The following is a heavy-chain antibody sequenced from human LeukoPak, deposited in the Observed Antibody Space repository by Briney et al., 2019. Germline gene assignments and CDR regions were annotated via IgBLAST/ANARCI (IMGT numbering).Heavy chain of an antibody. Sequence: GGSLRLSCAASGFTFSSYAMHWVRQAPGKGLEWVAVISYDGSNKYYADSVKGRFTISRDNSKNTLYLQMNSLRAEDTAVYYCAKDVRCSGGSCSGTYYYYMDVWGKGTTVTISS. CDR1: GFTFSSYA. V-gene: IGHV3-30*04. D-gene: IGHD2-15*01. CDR3: AKDVRCSGGSCSGTYYYYMDV. J-gene: IGHJ6*03. CDR2: ISYDGSNK.